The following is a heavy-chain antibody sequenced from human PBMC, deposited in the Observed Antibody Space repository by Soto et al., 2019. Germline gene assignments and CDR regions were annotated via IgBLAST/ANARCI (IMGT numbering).Heavy chain of an antibody. J-gene: IGHJ5*02. CDR3: ARHYYDSSGYYADNWFDP. D-gene: IGHD3-22*01. Sequence: GASVKVSCKASGGTFSSYAISWVRQAPGQGLEWMGGIIPIFGTANYAQKFQGRVTITADESTSTAYMELSSLRSEDTAVYYCARHYYDSSGYYADNWFDPWGQGTLVTVYS. CDR1: GGTFSSYA. CDR2: IIPIFGTA. V-gene: IGHV1-69*13.